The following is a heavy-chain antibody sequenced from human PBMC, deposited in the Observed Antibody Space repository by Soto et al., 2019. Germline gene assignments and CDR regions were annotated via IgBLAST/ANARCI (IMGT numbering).Heavy chain of an antibody. CDR2: TSDDGSRT. D-gene: IGHD3-16*01. J-gene: IGHJ5*01. CDR1: GFSFHTFE. Sequence: EVQLLESGGGLVQPGGSLRLSCAAPGFSFHTFEMSWVRQAPGRGLEWVSFTSDDGSRTYYADAVKGRFTISRDNSKYTLYLQLNSLTVEDTAVYACVKGGWLDFWGQGTLVTVSS. V-gene: IGHV3-23*01. CDR3: VKGGWLDF.